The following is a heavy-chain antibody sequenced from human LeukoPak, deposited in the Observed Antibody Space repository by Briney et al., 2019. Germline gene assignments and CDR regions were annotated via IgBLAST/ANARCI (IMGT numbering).Heavy chain of an antibody. CDR1: GGSFSGYY. Sequence: SETLSLTCAVYGGSFSGYYLSWIRQPPGKGLEWIGEINHSGSTNYNPSSKSRGTISVDPSKNQFSLMLSSVTAADPAVDYFCRGAVGSPVGYWGEETLVTVSS. CDR2: INHSGST. J-gene: IGHJ4*02. D-gene: IGHD1-26*01. V-gene: IGHV4-34*01. CDR3: CRGAVGSPVGY.